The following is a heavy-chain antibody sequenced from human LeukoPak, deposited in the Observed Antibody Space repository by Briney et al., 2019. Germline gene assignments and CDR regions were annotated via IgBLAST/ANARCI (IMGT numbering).Heavy chain of an antibody. V-gene: IGHV3-7*01. CDR1: GFTLSDYW. Sequence: GGSLRLSCAASGFTLSDYWMSWVRQAPGKGLEWVATIDQDGRDKFSVDSVKGRFTISSDNARNSMYLQMKSLRVEDTAVYYCAKTSLGWLDPWGQGALVTVSS. D-gene: IGHD7-27*01. J-gene: IGHJ5*02. CDR2: IDQDGRDK. CDR3: AKTSLGWLDP.